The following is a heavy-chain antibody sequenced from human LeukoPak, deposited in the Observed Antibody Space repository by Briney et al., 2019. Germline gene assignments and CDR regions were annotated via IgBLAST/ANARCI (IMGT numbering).Heavy chain of an antibody. J-gene: IGHJ3*01. D-gene: IGHD4-23*01. CDR2: IVVGSGNT. V-gene: IGHV1-58*01. Sequence: SVKVSCKASGFTFTSSAVQWVRQARGQRLEWIGWIVVGSGNTNYAQKFQERVTITRDMYTSTVYMELSSLRSEDTAVYYCAAEGRPTVVTFRKGAVDLWGQGTMVTVSS. CDR1: GFTFTSSA. CDR3: AAEGRPTVVTFRKGAVDL.